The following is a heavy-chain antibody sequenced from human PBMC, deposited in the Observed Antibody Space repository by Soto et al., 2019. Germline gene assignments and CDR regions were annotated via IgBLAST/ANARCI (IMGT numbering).Heavy chain of an antibody. CDR1: GFTFSSYG. Sequence: PGGSLRLSCAASGFTFSSYGMHWVRQAPGKGLEWVAVISYEGSNKYYADSVKGRFTISRDNSKNTLYLQMNSLRAEDTAVYYCAKVRTTVGSTYFDYWGQGTLVTVSS. J-gene: IGHJ4*02. CDR2: ISYEGSNK. D-gene: IGHD4-4*01. V-gene: IGHV3-30*18. CDR3: AKVRTTVGSTYFDY.